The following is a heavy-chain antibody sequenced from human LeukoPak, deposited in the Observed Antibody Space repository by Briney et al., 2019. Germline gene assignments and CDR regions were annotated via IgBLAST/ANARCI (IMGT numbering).Heavy chain of an antibody. J-gene: IGHJ6*03. D-gene: IGHD6-13*01. V-gene: IGHV3-30*02. Sequence: GGSLRLSCAASGFTFSSYGMHWVRQAPGKGLEWVAFIRYDGSNKYYADSMKGRFTISRDNSKNTLYLQMNSLRAEDTAVYYCAKVAAAGTRYYYYYMDVWGKGTTVTISS. CDR1: GFTFSSYG. CDR2: IRYDGSNK. CDR3: AKVAAAGTRYYYYYMDV.